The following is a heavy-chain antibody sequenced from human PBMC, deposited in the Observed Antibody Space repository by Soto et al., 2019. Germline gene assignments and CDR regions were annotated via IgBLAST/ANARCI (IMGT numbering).Heavy chain of an antibody. CDR2: MYYSGST. CDR3: EGGSSHY. D-gene: IGHD6-13*01. J-gene: IGHJ4*02. CDR1: GGSISSSPYY. V-gene: IGHV4-39*01. Sequence: QLQLQESGPGLVKPSETLSLTCTVSGGSISSSPYYWGWIRQPPGKGLEWIGSMYYSGSTYYNPSLKSRVTIYVDTSKNQFSLKVNSVTAADTAVYYCEGGSSHYWGQGTLVTVSS.